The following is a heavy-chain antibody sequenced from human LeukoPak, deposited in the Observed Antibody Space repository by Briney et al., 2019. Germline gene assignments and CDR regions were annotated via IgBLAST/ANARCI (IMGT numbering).Heavy chain of an antibody. CDR3: ARVGWVTLAY. J-gene: IGHJ4*02. CDR2: IYHSGST. Sequence: SETLSLTCAVSGGSISSGGYPWSWIRQPPGKGLEWIGYIYHSGSTYYNPSLKSRVTISVDRSKNQFSLKLSSVTAADTAVYYCARVGWVTLAYWGQGTLVTVSS. V-gene: IGHV4-30-2*01. D-gene: IGHD4-23*01. CDR1: GGSISSGGYP.